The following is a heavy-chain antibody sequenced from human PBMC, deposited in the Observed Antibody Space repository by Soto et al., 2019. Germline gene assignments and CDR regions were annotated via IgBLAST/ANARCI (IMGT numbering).Heavy chain of an antibody. J-gene: IGHJ4*02. CDR3: ARGRTVRNYADDSSDYFYFFDY. CDR2: VYYTGST. D-gene: IGHD3-22*01. CDR1: GDSISAFY. V-gene: IGHV4-59*01. Sequence: SETLSLTCTVSGDSISAFYWGWMRQSPGKELEWIGYVYYTGSTNYNPSLKSRVTISVDRSKNQFSLKLTSANAADTAVYYCARGRTVRNYADDSSDYFYFFDYWGQGTQVTVSS.